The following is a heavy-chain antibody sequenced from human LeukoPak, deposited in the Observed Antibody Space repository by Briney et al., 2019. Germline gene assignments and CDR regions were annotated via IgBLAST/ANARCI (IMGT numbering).Heavy chain of an antibody. CDR1: GFTFSNAW. J-gene: IGHJ4*02. V-gene: IGHV3-15*01. CDR3: TTDHSAVTNFDY. Sequence: GGSLRLSCAASGFTFSNAWMSWVRQAPGKGLEWVGRIKSKTDGGTTDYAAPVKGRFTISRDDSKNTLYLQMNSLKTEDTAVYYCTTDHSAVTNFDYWGQGTLVTVSS. D-gene: IGHD4-17*01. CDR2: IKSKTDGGTT.